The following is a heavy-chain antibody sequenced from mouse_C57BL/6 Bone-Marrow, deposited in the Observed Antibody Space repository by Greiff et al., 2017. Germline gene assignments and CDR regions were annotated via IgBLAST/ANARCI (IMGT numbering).Heavy chain of an antibody. J-gene: IGHJ1*03. V-gene: IGHV5-17*01. CDR3: ARGGFDV. CDR1: GFTFSDYG. CDR2: ISSGSSTI. Sequence: EVKVVESGGGLVKPGGSLKLSCAASGFTFSDYGMHWVRQAPEKGLEWVAYISSGSSTIYYAATVQGRFTISRDNAKNTLFLQMTSLGTEDTAMYYCARGGFDVWGTGTTVTVSA.